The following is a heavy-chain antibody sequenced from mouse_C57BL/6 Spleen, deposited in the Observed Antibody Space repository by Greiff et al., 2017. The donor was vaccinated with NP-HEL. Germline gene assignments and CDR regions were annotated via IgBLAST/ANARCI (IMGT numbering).Heavy chain of an antibody. J-gene: IGHJ2*01. V-gene: IGHV1-80*01. CDR2: IYPGDGDT. Sequence: QVQLQQSGAELVKPGASVKISCKASGYAFSSYWMNWVKQRPGKGLEWIGQIYPGDGDTNYNGKFKGKATLTADKSSSTAYMQLSSLTSEDSAVYFCARTSSGPYYFDYWGQGTTLTVSS. CDR3: ARTSSGPYYFDY. D-gene: IGHD3-2*02. CDR1: GYAFSSYW.